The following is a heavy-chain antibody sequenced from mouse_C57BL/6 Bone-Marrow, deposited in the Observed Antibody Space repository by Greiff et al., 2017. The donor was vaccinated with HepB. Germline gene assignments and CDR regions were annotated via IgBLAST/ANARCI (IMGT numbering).Heavy chain of an antibody. J-gene: IGHJ1*03. D-gene: IGHD1-1*01. V-gene: IGHV3-8*01. Sequence: EVMLVESGPGLAKPSQTLSLTCSVPGYSIPSDYWNWIRNFPGNKLEYMGYISYSGSTYYNPSLKSRISITRDTSKNQYYLQLNSVTTEDTATYYCARDRDGSSYRWYFDVWGTGTTVTVSS. CDR3: ARDRDGSSYRWYFDV. CDR2: ISYSGST. CDR1: GYSIPSDY.